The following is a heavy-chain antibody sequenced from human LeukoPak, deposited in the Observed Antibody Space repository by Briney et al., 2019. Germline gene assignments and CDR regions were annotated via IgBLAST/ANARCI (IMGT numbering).Heavy chain of an antibody. Sequence: PGGSLRLSCAASGFTFSDYAMHWVRQAPGKGLEWVAIISHDESNKYYADSVKGRFTISRDNAKNSLYLQMNSLRAEDTAVYYCARVGGTTNWGQGTLVTVSS. CDR3: ARVGGTTN. J-gene: IGHJ4*02. CDR2: ISHDESNK. V-gene: IGHV3-30-3*01. D-gene: IGHD3-16*01. CDR1: GFTFSDYA.